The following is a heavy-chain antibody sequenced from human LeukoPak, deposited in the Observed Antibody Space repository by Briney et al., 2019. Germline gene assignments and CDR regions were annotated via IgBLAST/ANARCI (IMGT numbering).Heavy chain of an antibody. CDR1: GFSISSYW. D-gene: IGHD1-26*01. V-gene: IGHV3-7*03. CDR3: ARRGVTGSVFDY. CDR2: IKQDGSEK. Sequence: PGGSLRLSCAASGFSISSYWMSWVRQAPGKGLEWVANIKQDGSEKHYVDSVKGRFTISRDNAKYSLYLQMSSLRAEDTAVYYCARRGVTGSVFDYWGQGTLVTVSS. J-gene: IGHJ4*02.